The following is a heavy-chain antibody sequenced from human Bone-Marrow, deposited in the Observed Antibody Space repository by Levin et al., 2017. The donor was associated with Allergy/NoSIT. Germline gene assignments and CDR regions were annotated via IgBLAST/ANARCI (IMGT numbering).Heavy chain of an antibody. CDR3: ARVSVLRGKGNWFDP. V-gene: IGHV4-59*01. CDR1: GDSTSETY. D-gene: IGHD1-26*01. Sequence: KSSETLSLTCNVSGDSTSETYCSWIRQVPGKGLEWIGYIYFGGNTDYNPSLKSRVTILRDTSKNQFTLRLTSVTAADTGIYYCARVSVLRGKGNWFDPWGQGTLVTVSS. CDR2: IYFGGNT. J-gene: IGHJ5*02.